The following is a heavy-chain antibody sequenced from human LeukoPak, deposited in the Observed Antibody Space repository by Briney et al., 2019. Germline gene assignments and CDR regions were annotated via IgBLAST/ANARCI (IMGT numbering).Heavy chain of an antibody. CDR2: IKSKNDGGTI. J-gene: IGHJ4*02. Sequence: GGSLRLSCAASGFTFSDAWMSWVRQAPGKGLEWVARIKSKNDGGTIDYAAPVKGRFTISRDDSERVLYLQMNSLKIEDTGVYYCSTDFYYWGQGTLVTVSS. CDR3: STDFYY. V-gene: IGHV3-15*01. CDR1: GFTFSDAW.